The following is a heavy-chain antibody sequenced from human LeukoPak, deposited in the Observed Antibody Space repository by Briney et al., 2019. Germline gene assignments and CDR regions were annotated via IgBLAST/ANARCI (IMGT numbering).Heavy chain of an antibody. D-gene: IGHD5-24*01. J-gene: IGHJ4*02. CDR2: ISGSGGST. CDR1: GFTFSSYA. V-gene: IGHV3-23*01. Sequence: GGSLRLSCAASGFTFSSYAMSWVRQAPGKGLEWVSAISGSGGSTYYADSVKGRFAISRDNSKNTLYLQMNSLRAEDTAVYYCAKALPLREMATPFGGTYFDYWGQGTLVTVSS. CDR3: AKALPLREMATPFGGTYFDY.